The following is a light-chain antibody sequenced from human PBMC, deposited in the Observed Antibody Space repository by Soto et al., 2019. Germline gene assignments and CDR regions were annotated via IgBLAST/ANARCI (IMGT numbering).Light chain of an antibody. CDR3: SSYTSSSTLYV. CDR2: EVT. Sequence: QSALTQPASVSGSPGQSITISCTGTSSNIGLYKYVSWYQQHAGKAPKVIIYEVTYRPSGVSNRFSGSKSGNTASLTISGLQAEDEADYFRSSYTSSSTLYVFGTGTKLTVL. V-gene: IGLV2-14*01. CDR1: SSNIGLYKY. J-gene: IGLJ1*01.